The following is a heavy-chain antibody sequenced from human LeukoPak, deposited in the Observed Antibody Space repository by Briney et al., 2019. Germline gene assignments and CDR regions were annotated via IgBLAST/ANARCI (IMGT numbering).Heavy chain of an antibody. CDR2: INHSGST. Sequence: SETLSLTCTVSGYSISSGYYWGWIRQPPGKGLEWIGEINHSGSTNYNPSLKSRVTISVDTSKNQFSLKLSSVTAADTAVYYCARGFGSSGYYYGGWGQGTLITVSS. CDR3: ARGFGSSGYYYGG. V-gene: IGHV4-38-2*02. D-gene: IGHD3-22*01. J-gene: IGHJ4*02. CDR1: GYSISSGYY.